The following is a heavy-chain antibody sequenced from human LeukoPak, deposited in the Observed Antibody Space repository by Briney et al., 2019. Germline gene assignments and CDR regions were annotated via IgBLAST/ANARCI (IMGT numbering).Heavy chain of an antibody. CDR2: ISYSGST. CDR3: ARGYAPFDY. D-gene: IGHD5-12*01. J-gene: IGHJ4*02. Sequence: PSETLSLTCTVSGGFISSYYWSWIRQPPGKGLEWIGFISYSGSTYYNPSLKSRVTISVDTSKNQFSLKLSSVTAADTAVYYCARGYAPFDYWGQGTLVTVSS. V-gene: IGHV4-59*01. CDR1: GGFISSYY.